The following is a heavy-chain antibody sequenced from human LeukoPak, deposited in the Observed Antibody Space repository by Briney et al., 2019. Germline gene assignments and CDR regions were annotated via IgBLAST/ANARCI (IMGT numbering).Heavy chain of an antibody. D-gene: IGHD3-22*01. CDR3: ARVDSTGYYRGRGPIDY. Sequence: SETLSLTCTVSGGSISSSSYYWGWIRQPPGKGLEWIGSIYYSGSTYYNPSLKSRVTISVDTSKNQFSLKLSSVTAADTAVYYCARVDSTGYYRGRGPIDYWGQGTLVTVSS. J-gene: IGHJ4*02. V-gene: IGHV4-39*07. CDR2: IYYSGST. CDR1: GGSISSSSYY.